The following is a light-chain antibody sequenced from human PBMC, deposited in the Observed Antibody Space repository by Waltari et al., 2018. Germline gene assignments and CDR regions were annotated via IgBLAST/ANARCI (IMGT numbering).Light chain of an antibody. Sequence: SYALTQPPALSVSPGQTASIHFSGDIFGNKYASWYQQKPGQSPLLVIYQDTKRPSEIPERFSGSKSANAATRTITGTQAVDEADYYCQALGTGAWVFSGGTKLTVL. V-gene: IGLV3-1*01. CDR1: IFGNKY. J-gene: IGLJ3*02. CDR3: QALGTGAWV. CDR2: QDT.